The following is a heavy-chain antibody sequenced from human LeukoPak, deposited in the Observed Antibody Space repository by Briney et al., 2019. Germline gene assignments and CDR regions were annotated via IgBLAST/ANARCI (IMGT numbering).Heavy chain of an antibody. V-gene: IGHV3-74*01. CDR1: GNYW. CDR2: INSDGSWT. D-gene: IGHD2-2*01. Sequence: GGSLRLSCAASGNYWMHWVRQAPGKGLVWVSHINSDGSWTSYADSVKGRFTISRDNSKNSLYLQMNSLRTEDTALYYCAKAIVPAAIASRGGIDYWGQGTLVTVSS. CDR3: AKAIVPAAIASRGGIDY. J-gene: IGHJ4*02.